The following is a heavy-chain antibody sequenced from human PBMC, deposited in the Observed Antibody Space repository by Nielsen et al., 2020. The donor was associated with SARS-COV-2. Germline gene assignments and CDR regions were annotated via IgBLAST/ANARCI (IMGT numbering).Heavy chain of an antibody. V-gene: IGHV3-21*01. Sequence: GESLKISCAASGFTFSSYSMNWVRQAPGKGLEWVSSISSSSSYIYYADSVKGRFTISRDNAKNSLYLQMNSLRAEDTAVYYCAREGRLLAAAGTEDDYWGQGTLVTVSS. CDR3: AREGRLLAAAGTEDDY. D-gene: IGHD6-13*01. J-gene: IGHJ4*02. CDR1: GFTFSSYS. CDR2: ISSSSSYI.